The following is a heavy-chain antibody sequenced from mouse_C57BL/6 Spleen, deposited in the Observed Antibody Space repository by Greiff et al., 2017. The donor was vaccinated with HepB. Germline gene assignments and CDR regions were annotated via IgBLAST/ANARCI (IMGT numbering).Heavy chain of an antibody. V-gene: IGHV1-15*01. CDR2: IDPETGGT. J-gene: IGHJ2*01. D-gene: IGHD2-4*01. CDR1: GYTFTDYE. Sequence: VQLQQSGAELVRPGASVTLSCKASGYTFTDYEMHWVKQTPVHGLEWIGAIDPETGGTAYNQKFKGKAILTADKSSSTAYMELRSLTSEDSAVYYCTSKVYDYDGGFDYWGQGTTLTVSS. CDR3: TSKVYDYDGGFDY.